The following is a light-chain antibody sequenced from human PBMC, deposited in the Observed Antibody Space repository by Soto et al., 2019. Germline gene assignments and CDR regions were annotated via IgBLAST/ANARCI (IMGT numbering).Light chain of an antibody. CDR2: GAS. CDR3: QQYHNWHTIT. J-gene: IGKJ5*01. V-gene: IGKV3-15*01. Sequence: EIWMTQSPDTLSVSLGESAALSCRASQSVASHLAWYQQKPGQAPRLLIYGASTRATGIPARFSGSGSGTDFTLTISSLKSEDFAVYYCQQYHNWHTITFGQGTRLEIK. CDR1: QSVASH.